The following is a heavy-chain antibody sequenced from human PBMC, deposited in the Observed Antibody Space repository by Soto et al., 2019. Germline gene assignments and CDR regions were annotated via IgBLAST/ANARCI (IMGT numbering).Heavy chain of an antibody. V-gene: IGHV5-51*01. D-gene: IGHD3-10*01. CDR1: GYSFDTYW. CDR2: IYPGDSDT. Sequence: PGESLKISCKGSGYSFDTYWIGWVRQMPGKGLEWMGIIYPGDSDTKYGPSFQGQVIISVDKSISTAYLQWSSLKSSATAIYYCARHGSAFDFWGRGTMVTVSS. J-gene: IGHJ3*01. CDR3: ARHGSAFDF.